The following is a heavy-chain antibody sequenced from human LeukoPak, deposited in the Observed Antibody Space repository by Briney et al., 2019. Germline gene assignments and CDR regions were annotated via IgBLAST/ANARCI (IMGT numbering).Heavy chain of an antibody. Sequence: GGSLRLSCAASGFTFSNYAMSWVRQAPGKGLEWVSSINPSSGSTYYADSVKGRFTISGDNSKSTLYLQMNSLRAEDTAVYYCAKEHMAAAVYYFDYWGQGTLVTVSS. CDR2: INPSSGST. CDR3: AKEHMAAAVYYFDY. D-gene: IGHD6-13*01. CDR1: GFTFSNYA. V-gene: IGHV3-23*01. J-gene: IGHJ4*02.